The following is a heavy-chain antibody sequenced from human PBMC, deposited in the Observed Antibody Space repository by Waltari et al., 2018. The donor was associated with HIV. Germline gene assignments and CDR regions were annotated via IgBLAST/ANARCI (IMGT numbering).Heavy chain of an antibody. V-gene: IGHV3-7*01. J-gene: IGHJ4*02. CDR1: GFIFSDYW. CDR3: ARRSGGWFTGGYDN. CDR2: IKDDGREK. Sequence: EVELVGSGGGLVQPGGSLRLSCTASGFIFSDYWMTWVRQAPGKGLQWAASIKDDGREKYYVDSVKGRFTISRDNAKNSMFLQMNSLRVEDTGVYYCARRSGGWFTGGYDNWGQGILVIV. D-gene: IGHD6-19*01.